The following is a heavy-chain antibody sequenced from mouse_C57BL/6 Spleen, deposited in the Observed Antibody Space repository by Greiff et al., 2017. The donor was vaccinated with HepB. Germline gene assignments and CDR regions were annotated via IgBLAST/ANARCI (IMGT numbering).Heavy chain of an antibody. CDR3: ARGGVYDYGYYFDY. CDR1: GFTFSDYG. V-gene: IGHV5-17*01. J-gene: IGHJ2*01. CDR2: ISSGSSTI. Sequence: EVMLVESGGGLVKPGGSLKLSCAASGFTFSDYGMHWVRQAPEKGLEWVAYISSGSSTIYYADTVKGRFTISRDNAKNTLFLQMTSLRSEDTAMYYCARGGVYDYGYYFDYWGQGTTLTVSS. D-gene: IGHD2-4*01.